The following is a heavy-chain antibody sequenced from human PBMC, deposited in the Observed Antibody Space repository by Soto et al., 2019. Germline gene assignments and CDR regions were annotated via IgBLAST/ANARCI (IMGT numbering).Heavy chain of an antibody. V-gene: IGHV3-21*01. Sequence: GGSLRLSCAASGFTFSSYNMNWVRQAPGKGLECVSSISSSSSYIYYADSVKGRFTISRDNAKNSLYLQMNSLRAEDTAVYYCARSAGDYYGMDVWGQGTPVTVSS. CDR1: GFTFSSYN. CDR2: ISSSSSYI. J-gene: IGHJ6*02. CDR3: ARSAGDYYGMDV. D-gene: IGHD3-10*01.